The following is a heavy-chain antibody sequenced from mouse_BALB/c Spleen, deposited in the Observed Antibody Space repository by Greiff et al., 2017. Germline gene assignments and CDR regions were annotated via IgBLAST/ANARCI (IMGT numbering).Heavy chain of an antibody. CDR2: IRNKANGYTT. CDR1: GFTFTDYY. Sequence: EVQLVESGGGLVQPGGSLRLSCATSGFTFTDYYMRWVRQPPGKALEWLGFIRNKANGYTTEYSASVKGRFTISRDNSQSILYLQMNTLRAEDSATYYCARDRSDGNYVDYYAMDYWGQGTSVTVSS. D-gene: IGHD2-1*01. V-gene: IGHV7-3*02. CDR3: ARDRSDGNYVDYYAMDY. J-gene: IGHJ4*01.